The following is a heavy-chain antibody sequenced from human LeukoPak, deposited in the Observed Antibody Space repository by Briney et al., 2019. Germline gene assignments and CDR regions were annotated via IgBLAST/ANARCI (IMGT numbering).Heavy chain of an antibody. CDR1: GFTFSSYG. CDR2: ISSSSSTI. CDR3: ARDNAGSVVSPPGRYYYYYMDV. V-gene: IGHV3-48*01. D-gene: IGHD2-2*01. J-gene: IGHJ6*03. Sequence: PGGSLRLSCAASGFTFSSYGMTWVRQAPGKGLEWVSYISSSSSTIYYADSVKGRFTISRDNAKNSLYLQLNSLRAEDTAVYYCARDNAGSVVSPPGRYYYYYMDVWGKGTTVTISS.